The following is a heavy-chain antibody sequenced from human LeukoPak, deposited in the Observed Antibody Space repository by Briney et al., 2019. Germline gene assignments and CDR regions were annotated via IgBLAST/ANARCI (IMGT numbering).Heavy chain of an antibody. J-gene: IGHJ4*02. CDR3: ARTGLGSMDY. CDR1: GFPFSSHW. V-gene: IGHV3-7*01. CDR2: IKQDGSEK. D-gene: IGHD3/OR15-3a*01. Sequence: PGGSLRLSCAASGFPFSSHWLSWFRQSPGKGLEWVANIKQDGSEKYYVDSVKGRFTISRGNAKNSLYLQMNSLRAEDTAVYYCARTGLGSMDYWGQGTLVTVSS.